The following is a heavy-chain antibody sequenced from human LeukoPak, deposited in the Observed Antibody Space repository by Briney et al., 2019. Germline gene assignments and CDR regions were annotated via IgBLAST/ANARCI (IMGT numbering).Heavy chain of an antibody. CDR1: GGSISSGSYY. J-gene: IGHJ6*03. V-gene: IGHV4-61*02. CDR2: IYTSGST. Sequence: SETLSLTCTVSGGSISSGSYYWSWIRQPAGKGLEWIGRIYTSGSTNYNPSLKSRVTISVDTSKNQFSLKLSSVTAADTAVYYCARGRYCSSTSCTPRNSYYYYYYMDVWGKGTTVTVSS. D-gene: IGHD2-2*01. CDR3: ARGRYCSSTSCTPRNSYYYYYYMDV.